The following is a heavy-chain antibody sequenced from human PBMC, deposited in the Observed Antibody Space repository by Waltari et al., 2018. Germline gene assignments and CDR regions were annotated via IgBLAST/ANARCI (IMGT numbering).Heavy chain of an antibody. CDR3: ARDLSPGYISKFDY. D-gene: IGHD5-18*01. Sequence: VLLVQSGAEVTKPGASVKLSCKASGYKFSHYHIHWVRQAPGQGLQWRGISNPSGGTTRSAQKFQGRVTMTSDTSTSTVYMELSSLRSEDTAMYYCARDLSPGYISKFDYWGQGALVTVSS. CDR1: GYKFSHYH. CDR2: SNPSGGTT. V-gene: IGHV1-46*01. J-gene: IGHJ4*02.